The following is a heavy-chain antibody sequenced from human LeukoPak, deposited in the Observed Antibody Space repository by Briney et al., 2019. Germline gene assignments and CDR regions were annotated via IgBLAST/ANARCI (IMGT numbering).Heavy chain of an antibody. CDR1: GFTFSSYA. D-gene: IGHD4/OR15-4a*01. CDR3: ARELSV. J-gene: IGHJ4*02. V-gene: IGHV3-30*04. Sequence: GGSLRLSCAASGFTFSSYAMHWVRQAPGKGLEWVAVISYDGSNKYYADSVKGRFTISRGNSKNTLYLQMNSLRAEDTAVYYCARELSVWGQGTLVTVSS. CDR2: ISYDGSNK.